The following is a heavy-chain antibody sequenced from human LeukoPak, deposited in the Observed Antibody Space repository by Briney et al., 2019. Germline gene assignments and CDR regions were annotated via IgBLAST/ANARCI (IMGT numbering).Heavy chain of an antibody. J-gene: IGHJ4*02. Sequence: GGSLRLSCAASGFTFSSYSMNWVRQAPGKGLEWVSYISSSSSTIYYADSVKGRFTISRDNAKNSLYLQMNSLRAEDTAVYYCARNFHRRLYDSSGYYPYWGQGTLVTVSS. CDR1: GFTFSSYS. V-gene: IGHV3-48*01. CDR3: ARNFHRRLYDSSGYYPY. D-gene: IGHD3-22*01. CDR2: ISSSSSTI.